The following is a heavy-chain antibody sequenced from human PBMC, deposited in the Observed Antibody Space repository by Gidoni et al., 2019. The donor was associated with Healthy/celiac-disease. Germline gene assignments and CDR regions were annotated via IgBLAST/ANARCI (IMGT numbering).Heavy chain of an antibody. D-gene: IGHD3-16*01. J-gene: IGHJ5*02. CDR1: GGSFSGYY. CDR2: INHSGST. V-gene: IGHV4-34*01. Sequence: QVQLQQWGAGLLKPSETLSPTCAVYGGSFSGYYWSWIRQPPGKGLEWIGEINHSGSTNYNPSLKSRVTISVDTSKNQFSLKLSSVTAADTAVYYCARGEMDNRWGFSTRWFDPWGQGTLVTVSS. CDR3: ARGEMDNRWGFSTRWFDP.